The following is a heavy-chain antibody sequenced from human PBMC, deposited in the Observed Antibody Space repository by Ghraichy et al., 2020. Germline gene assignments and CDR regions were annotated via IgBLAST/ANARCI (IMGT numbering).Heavy chain of an antibody. CDR2: ITGSGGST. D-gene: IGHD4-23*01. CDR1: GFTFSTNA. CDR3: AKEAGGPAYYFDY. J-gene: IGHJ4*02. V-gene: IGHV3-23*01. Sequence: GGSLRLSCAASGFTFSTNAMSWVRQAPGKGLEWVSAITGSGGSTFYTDSVKGRFTISRDNSKNTVFLQMNSLRAEDTAVYYCAKEAGGPAYYFDYWGQGTLVTVSS.